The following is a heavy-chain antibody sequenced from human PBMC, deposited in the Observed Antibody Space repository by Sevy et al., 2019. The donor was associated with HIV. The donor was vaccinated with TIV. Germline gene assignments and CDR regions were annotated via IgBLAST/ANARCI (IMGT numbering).Heavy chain of an antibody. CDR1: GFTFSSYS. V-gene: IGHV3-48*02. CDR3: ARAGYGASYDAFDI. J-gene: IGHJ3*02. D-gene: IGHD4-17*01. Sequence: EGSLRLSCAASGFTFSSYSMNWVRQAPGKVLEWVSYISSSSSTIYCADSVKGRFTISRDNAKNSLYLQMISLRDEDTAVYYCARAGYGASYDAFDIWGQGTMVTVSS. CDR2: ISSSSSTI.